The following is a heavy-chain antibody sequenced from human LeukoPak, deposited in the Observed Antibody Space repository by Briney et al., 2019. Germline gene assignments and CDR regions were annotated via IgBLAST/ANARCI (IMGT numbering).Heavy chain of an antibody. CDR1: GGSISSYY. CDR3: ARGFGVVEYFDY. J-gene: IGHJ4*02. V-gene: IGHV4-4*07. Sequence: PSETLSLTCTVSGGSISSYYWSWIRQPAGKGLEWIRRIYTSGSTNYNPSLKSRVTMSVDTSKNQFSVRLSSVTAADTAVYYCARGFGVVEYFDYWGQGTLVTVSS. D-gene: IGHD3-3*01. CDR2: IYTSGST.